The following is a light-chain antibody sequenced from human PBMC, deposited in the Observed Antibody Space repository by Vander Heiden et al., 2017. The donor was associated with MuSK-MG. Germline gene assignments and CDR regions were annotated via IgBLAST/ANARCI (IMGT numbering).Light chain of an antibody. CDR3: SSYGGLDNFVL. V-gene: IGLV2-8*01. CDR2: EVT. CDR1: SSDVGAYAY. J-gene: IGLJ2*01. Sequence: QSALTQPPSASGSPGQSVTISCSGTSSDVGAYAYVSWDQLQPGRAPKLIIYEVTKRPSGLPDRFSGCKYGNTASLTVSGLLAEDESDYYCSSYGGLDNFVLFGGGTRLTV.